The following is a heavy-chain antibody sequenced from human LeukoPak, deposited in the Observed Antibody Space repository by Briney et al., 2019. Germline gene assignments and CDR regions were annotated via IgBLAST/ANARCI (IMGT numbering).Heavy chain of an antibody. Sequence: GGFMRLSCAASGFTLSSYLMSLVRQAPGKGLEWVANIKQDGSEKYYVDSVKGRFTISRDNAKNSLYLQMNSLRAEDTAVYYCARAGITMVRGVGAHRPYYMDVWGKGTTVTVSS. CDR3: ARAGITMVRGVGAHRPYYMDV. V-gene: IGHV3-7*04. D-gene: IGHD3-10*01. CDR1: GFTLSSYL. J-gene: IGHJ6*03. CDR2: IKQDGSEK.